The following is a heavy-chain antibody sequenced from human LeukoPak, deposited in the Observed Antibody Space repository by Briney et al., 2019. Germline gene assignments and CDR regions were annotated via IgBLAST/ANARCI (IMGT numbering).Heavy chain of an antibody. Sequence: GGSLRLSCAASGFTFSSYWMHWVRQVPGKGLVWVSRINTDGSSTSHADSVKGRFTISRDNAKNTLYLEMNSLRAEDTAVYFCAREGLRWNDYWGQGTLVAVSS. V-gene: IGHV3-74*01. D-gene: IGHD4-23*01. CDR3: AREGLRWNDY. J-gene: IGHJ4*02. CDR1: GFTFSSYW. CDR2: INTDGSST.